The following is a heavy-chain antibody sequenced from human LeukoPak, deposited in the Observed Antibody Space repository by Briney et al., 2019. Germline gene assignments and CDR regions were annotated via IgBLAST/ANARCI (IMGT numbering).Heavy chain of an antibody. V-gene: IGHV1-46*02. CDR2: INPSGGST. D-gene: IGHD6-13*01. CDR3: ARICCSWYSGFGFDY. J-gene: IGHJ4*02. Sequence: ASVKISCKASGYSFNRYHMHWVRQAPGQGLEWMGIINPSGGSTTYAQKFQGRVTMTRDTSTSTVYMDLSSLRSEDTAVYYCARICCSWYSGFGFDYWGQGTLVTVSS. CDR1: GYSFNRYH.